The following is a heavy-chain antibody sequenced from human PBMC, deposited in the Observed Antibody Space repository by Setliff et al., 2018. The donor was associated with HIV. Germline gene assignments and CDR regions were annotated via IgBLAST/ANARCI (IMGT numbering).Heavy chain of an antibody. CDR3: ARGGVYYYDSSGWSMDY. Sequence: KISCKGSGYTFTSYDISWVRQAPGQGLEWMGWIYPVFGTTNYAQKFQGRVTITADESTSTAYMELSSLRSEDTAVYYCARGGVYYYDSSGWSMDYWGQGTLVTVSS. D-gene: IGHD3-22*01. V-gene: IGHV1-69*01. CDR2: IYPVFGTT. CDR1: GYTFTSYD. J-gene: IGHJ4*02.